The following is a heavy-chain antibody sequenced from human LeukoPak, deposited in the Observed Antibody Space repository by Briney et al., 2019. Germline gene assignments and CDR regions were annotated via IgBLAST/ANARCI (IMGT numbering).Heavy chain of an antibody. CDR1: GVSISSSSYY. Sequence: PSETLSLTCTVSGVSISSSSYYWGWIRQPPGKGLEWIGSIYYSGSTNYNPSLKSRVTISVDTSKNQFSLKLSSVTAADTAVYYCARYSADRYCSSTSCYIRSSSSLDYWGQGTLVTVSS. CDR2: IYYSGST. CDR3: ARYSADRYCSSTSCYIRSSSSLDY. D-gene: IGHD2-2*02. V-gene: IGHV4-39*07. J-gene: IGHJ4*02.